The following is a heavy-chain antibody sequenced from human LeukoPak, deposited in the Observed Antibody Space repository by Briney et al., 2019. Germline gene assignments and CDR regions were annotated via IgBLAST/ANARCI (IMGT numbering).Heavy chain of an antibody. CDR2: INPNSGGT. Sequence: ASVKVSCKASGYIFTDYYMHWVRQAPGQELGWMGRINPNSGGTNYAQKFQGRVTMTRDTSISTAYMELRSLISDDTAVYYCARDIATVQHQDWGQGTLVTVSS. D-gene: IGHD1-1*01. CDR1: GYIFTDYY. CDR3: ARDIATVQHQD. V-gene: IGHV1/OR15-1*04. J-gene: IGHJ4*02.